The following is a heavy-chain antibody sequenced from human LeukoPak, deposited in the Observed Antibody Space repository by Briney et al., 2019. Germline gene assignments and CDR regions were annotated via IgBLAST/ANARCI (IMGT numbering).Heavy chain of an antibody. Sequence: GGSLRLSCVASGLTLSSYSMNWVRQAAGKGLEWVSYISSFSGTINYADSVKGRFTISRENAKNSLYLQMNSLRAEDTAVYYCARDQGGVGYWGQGTLVTVSS. J-gene: IGHJ4*02. D-gene: IGHD3-16*01. CDR1: GLTLSSYS. CDR3: ARDQGGVGY. V-gene: IGHV3-48*01. CDR2: ISSFSGTI.